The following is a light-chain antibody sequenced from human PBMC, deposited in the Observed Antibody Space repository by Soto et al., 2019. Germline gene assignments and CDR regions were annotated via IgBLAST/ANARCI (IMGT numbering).Light chain of an antibody. V-gene: IGLV4-69*02. CDR1: SGHSSYA. CDR2: VNSDGSH. CDR3: QTWGTGIAV. Sequence: QLVLTQSPSASASLGASVKLTCTLTSGHSSYAIAWHQQQPEKGPRFLMRVNSDGSHSKGDGIPDRFSGSSSGAERYLTISSLQPEDEADYYCQTWGTGIAVFGGGTQLTVL. J-gene: IGLJ7*01.